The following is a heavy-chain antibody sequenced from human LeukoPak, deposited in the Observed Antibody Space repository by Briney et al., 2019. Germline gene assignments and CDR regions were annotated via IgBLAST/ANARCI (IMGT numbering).Heavy chain of an antibody. J-gene: IGHJ5*02. CDR1: GGSISSYY. CDR3: ARQVDWLDP. V-gene: IGHV4-59*01. Sequence: SETLSLTCIVSGGSISSYYWSWIRQPPGKGLEWIGYIYYSGSTNYNPSPKSRVTISVDTSKNQFSLKLSSVTAADTAVYYCARQVDWLDPWGQGTLVTLSS. CDR2: IYYSGST.